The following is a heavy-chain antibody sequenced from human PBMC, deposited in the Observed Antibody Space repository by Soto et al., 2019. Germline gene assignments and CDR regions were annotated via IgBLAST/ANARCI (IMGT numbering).Heavy chain of an antibody. CDR3: AKDYGSTSPGLDYYYYYMDV. V-gene: IGHV3-23*01. Sequence: GGSLRLSCAASGFTFSSYAMSWVRQAPGKGLEWVSAISGSGGSTYYADSVKGRFTISRDNSKNTLYLQMNSLRAEDTAVYYCAKDYGSTSPGLDYYYYYMDVWGKGTTVTVSS. D-gene: IGHD2-2*01. J-gene: IGHJ6*03. CDR2: ISGSGGST. CDR1: GFTFSSYA.